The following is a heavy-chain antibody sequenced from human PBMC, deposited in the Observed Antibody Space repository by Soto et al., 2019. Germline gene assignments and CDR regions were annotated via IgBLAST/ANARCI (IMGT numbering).Heavy chain of an antibody. V-gene: IGHV3-49*03. CDR3: TRKPRITGTTCYFDY. CDR1: GFTFGDYA. J-gene: IGHJ4*02. D-gene: IGHD1-20*01. CDR2: IRSKAYGGTT. Sequence: GGSLRLSCTASGFTFGDYAMSWFRQAPGKGLEWVGFIRSKAYGGTTEYAASVKGRFTISRDDSKSIAYLQMNSLKTEDTAVYYCTRKPRITGTTCYFDYWGQGTMVTVSS.